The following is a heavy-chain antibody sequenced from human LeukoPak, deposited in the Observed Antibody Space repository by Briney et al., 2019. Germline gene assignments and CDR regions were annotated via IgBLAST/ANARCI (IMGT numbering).Heavy chain of an antibody. J-gene: IGHJ4*02. CDR1: GFTFSSYW. Sequence: PGGSLRLSCAASGFTFSSYWMSWVRQAPGKGLEWVANIKREGSEKYYVDSVKGRFTISRDNAKNSLYLQMNSLRAEEAAVYYCARGYGDSIHFDYWGQGTLVTVSS. D-gene: IGHD4-17*01. V-gene: IGHV3-7*04. CDR3: ARGYGDSIHFDY. CDR2: IKREGSEK.